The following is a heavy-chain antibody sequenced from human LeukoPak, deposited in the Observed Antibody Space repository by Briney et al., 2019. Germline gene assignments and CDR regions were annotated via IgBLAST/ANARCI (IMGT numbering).Heavy chain of an antibody. CDR1: GYTFTSYY. CDR2: INPSGGST. J-gene: IGHJ5*02. V-gene: IGHV1-46*01. CDR3: ARDRPGIAAAGRPNWFDR. D-gene: IGHD6-13*01. Sequence: ASVKVSCKASGYTFTSYYMHWVRQAPGQGLEWMGIINPSGGSTSYAQKFQGRVTMTRDMSTSTVYMELSSLRSEDTAVYYCARDRPGIAAAGRPNWFDRWGQGTLVTVSS.